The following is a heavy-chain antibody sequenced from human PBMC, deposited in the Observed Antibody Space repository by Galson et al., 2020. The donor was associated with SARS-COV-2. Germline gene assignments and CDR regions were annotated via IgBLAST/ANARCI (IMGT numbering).Heavy chain of an antibody. V-gene: IGHV3-11*01. CDR3: ARGKWVTSGAFDI. CDR2: ISNSGSTE. Sequence: KLGESLKISCAASEFTVSDYFMSWIRQAPGKGLEWISYISNSGSTEYYADSVKGRFTISRDNARNSLYLQMNSLRAEDTAVYYCARGKWVTSGAFDIWGQGTMVTVSS. J-gene: IGHJ3*02. CDR1: EFTVSDYF. D-gene: IGHD2-21*02.